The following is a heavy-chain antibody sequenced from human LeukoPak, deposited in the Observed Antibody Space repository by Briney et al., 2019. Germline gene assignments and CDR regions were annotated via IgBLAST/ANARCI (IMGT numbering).Heavy chain of an antibody. Sequence: GGSLRLSCAASGFTFSTYWMSWVRQAPGKGLEWVANIKQDGSEKYYVDSVKGRFTISRDNAKNSLYLQMNSLKAEDTAVYYCAREDYCSSTSCFNYWGQGTLVTVSS. CDR2: IKQDGSEK. D-gene: IGHD2-2*01. CDR1: GFTFSTYW. V-gene: IGHV3-7*01. J-gene: IGHJ4*02. CDR3: AREDYCSSTSCFNY.